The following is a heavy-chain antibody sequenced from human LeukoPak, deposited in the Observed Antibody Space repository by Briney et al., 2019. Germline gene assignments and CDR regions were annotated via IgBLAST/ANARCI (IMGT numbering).Heavy chain of an antibody. CDR3: ASIVDHDAFDI. D-gene: IGHD2-21*01. Sequence: SETLSLTCTVSGYSISSGYYWGWIRQPPGKGLEWIGSIYHSGSTYYNPSLKSRVTISVDTSKNQFSLKLSSVTAADTAVYYCASIVDHDAFDIWGQGTMVIVSS. V-gene: IGHV4-38-2*02. J-gene: IGHJ3*02. CDR1: GYSISSGYY. CDR2: IYHSGST.